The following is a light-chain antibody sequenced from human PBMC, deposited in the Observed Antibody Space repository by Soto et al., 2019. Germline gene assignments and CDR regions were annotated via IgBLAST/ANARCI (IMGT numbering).Light chain of an antibody. Sequence: QSVLTQPASVSGSPGQSITISCAGTSSDVGGYNYVSWYQQHPGKDPRLIISDVNKRPSGVSDRFSGSKSGNTASLTISGLQAEDEADYYCASFTRSVTVVFGGGTKLTVL. CDR1: SSDVGGYNY. J-gene: IGLJ2*01. CDR3: ASFTRSVTVV. CDR2: DVN. V-gene: IGLV2-14*03.